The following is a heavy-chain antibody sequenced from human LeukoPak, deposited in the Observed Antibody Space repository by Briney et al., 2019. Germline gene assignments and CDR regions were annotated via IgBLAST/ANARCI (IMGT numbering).Heavy chain of an antibody. Sequence: ASVKVSCKASGYILTGYYMHWVRQAPGQGLEWMGWINPNSGGTNYTQKFQGWVTMTRDTSISTAYMELSRLRSDDTAVYYCTRVPSSGWYGVYFDYWGQGTLVTVSS. V-gene: IGHV1-2*04. CDR2: INPNSGGT. CDR3: TRVPSSGWYGVYFDY. CDR1: GYILTGYY. J-gene: IGHJ4*02. D-gene: IGHD6-19*01.